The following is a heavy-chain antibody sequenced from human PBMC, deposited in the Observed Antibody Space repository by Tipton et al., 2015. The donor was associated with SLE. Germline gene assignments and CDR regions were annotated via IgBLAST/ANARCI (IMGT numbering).Heavy chain of an antibody. Sequence: QLVQSGAEVKKPGASVKVSCKASGYVFSSYALSWVRQAPGQGLEWMGWISTYNGHTKHAQNFQDRLTMTTDTSTTTVYMELRSLTSDDTAVYYCARGSFDGFDLWGLGTMVTVSS. CDR1: GYVFSSYA. D-gene: IGHD1-26*01. J-gene: IGHJ3*01. CDR3: ARGSFDGFDL. V-gene: IGHV1-18*01. CDR2: ISTYNGHT.